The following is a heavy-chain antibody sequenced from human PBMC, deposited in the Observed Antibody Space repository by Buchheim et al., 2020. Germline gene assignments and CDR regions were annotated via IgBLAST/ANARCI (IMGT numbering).Heavy chain of an antibody. CDR3: ARGDVLRFLEWSRDYGMDV. D-gene: IGHD3-3*01. CDR2: IYTSGST. CDR1: GGSISSGSYY. J-gene: IGHJ6*02. Sequence: QVQLQESGPGLVKPSQTLSLTCTVSGGSISSGSYYWSWIRQPAGKGLEWIGRIYTSGSTNYNPSLKSRVTISVDTSKNQFSLKLSSVTAADTAVYYCARGDVLRFLEWSRDYGMDVWGQGTT. V-gene: IGHV4-61*02.